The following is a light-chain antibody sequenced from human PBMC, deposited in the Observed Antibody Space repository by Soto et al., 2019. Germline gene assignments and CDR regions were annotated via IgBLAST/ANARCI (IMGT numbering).Light chain of an antibody. CDR1: QSVSSSS. CDR2: GAS. J-gene: IGKJ4*01. Sequence: ESVWTQSKGTLSFSPGERATLSCRAIQSVSSSSLAWYQQKPGQAPRLLIYGASSRATGIPDRFSGSGSGTDFTLTISRLEPEDFAVYYCQQYGSSLKLTFGGGTKVDIK. CDR3: QQYGSSLKLT. V-gene: IGKV3-20*01.